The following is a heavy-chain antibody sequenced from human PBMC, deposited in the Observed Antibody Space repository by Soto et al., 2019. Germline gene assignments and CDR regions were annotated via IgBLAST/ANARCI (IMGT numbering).Heavy chain of an antibody. CDR2: MNPNSGNT. Sequence: VKVSCKASGYTFTSYDINWVRQATGQGLEWMGWMNPNSGNTGYAQKFQGRVTMTRNTSISTAYMELSSLRSEDTAVYYCARGLIAARPEWFDPWGQGTLVTVSS. J-gene: IGHJ5*02. CDR1: GYTFTSYD. V-gene: IGHV1-8*01. CDR3: ARGLIAARPEWFDP. D-gene: IGHD6-6*01.